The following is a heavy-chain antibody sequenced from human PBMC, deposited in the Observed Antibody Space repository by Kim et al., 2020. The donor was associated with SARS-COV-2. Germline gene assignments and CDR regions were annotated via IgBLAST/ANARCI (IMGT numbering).Heavy chain of an antibody. J-gene: IGHJ1*01. Sequence: GGSLRLSCAASGFTFSSYGMHWVRQAPGKGLEWVAVISYDGSNKYYADSVKGRFTISRDNSKNMLYLQMNSLRAEDTAVDYCSRDCLPYDSSGYVNSEPTGPTGYCGHGTVVTVSS. CDR3: SRDCLPYDSSGYVNSEPTGPTGY. CDR1: GFTFSSYG. CDR2: ISYDGSNK. V-gene: IGHV3-33*05. D-gene: IGHD3-22*01.